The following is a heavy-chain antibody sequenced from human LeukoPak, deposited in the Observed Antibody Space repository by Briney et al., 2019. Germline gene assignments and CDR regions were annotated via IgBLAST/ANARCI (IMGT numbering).Heavy chain of an antibody. Sequence: VASVKVSCKASEYTFTGYYMHWVRQAPGQGPEWMGWINPNSGGTNYAQKLQGRVTMTRDTSISTAYMELSSLRSDDTAVYYCARASEMATIGEFDYWSQGTLVTVSS. D-gene: IGHD5-24*01. CDR1: EYTFTGYY. J-gene: IGHJ4*02. CDR3: ARASEMATIGEFDY. V-gene: IGHV1-2*02. CDR2: INPNSGGT.